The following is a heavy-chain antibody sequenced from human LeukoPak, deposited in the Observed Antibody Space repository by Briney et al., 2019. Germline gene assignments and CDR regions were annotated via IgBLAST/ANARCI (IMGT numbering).Heavy chain of an antibody. CDR3: ARSKQQLGLVDY. CDR1: SYTFTSYG. J-gene: IGHJ4*02. Sequence: ASVKVSCKASSYTFTSYGLNWVRQAPGQGLEWMGWISPNNGNTNYAQKFQGRVTMTTDTSTSTAYMDLRSLSSDDTAIYYCARSKQQLGLVDYWGQGTLVTVSS. D-gene: IGHD6-13*01. CDR2: ISPNNGNT. V-gene: IGHV1-18*01.